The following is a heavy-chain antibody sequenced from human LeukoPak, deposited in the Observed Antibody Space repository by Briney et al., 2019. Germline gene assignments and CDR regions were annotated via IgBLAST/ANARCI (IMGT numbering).Heavy chain of an antibody. Sequence: GGSLGLSCAASGFTFSNYDMHWVRQATGGGLEWVSSIGTSGDTYYPGSVKGRFTISRENAKNSFYLQMNSLRAGDTAVYYCSRGGAAAGHAFDIWGLGTLVTVSP. J-gene: IGHJ3*02. CDR2: IGTSGDT. V-gene: IGHV3-13*04. CDR3: SRGGAAAGHAFDI. D-gene: IGHD6-13*01. CDR1: GFTFSNYD.